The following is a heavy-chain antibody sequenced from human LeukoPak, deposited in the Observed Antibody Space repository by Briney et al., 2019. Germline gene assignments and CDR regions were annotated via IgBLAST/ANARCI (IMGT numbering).Heavy chain of an antibody. Sequence: PGGSLRLSCEASGFSFSSHGMHWVRQIPGEGLEWVAVIWYDGSNKYYADSVKGRFTISRDNSKNTLFLEMNSLRVEDTAVYYCARGKDWFDPWGQGTLVTVSS. CDR2: IWYDGSNK. V-gene: IGHV3-33*01. CDR1: GFSFSSHG. CDR3: ARGKDWFDP. J-gene: IGHJ5*02.